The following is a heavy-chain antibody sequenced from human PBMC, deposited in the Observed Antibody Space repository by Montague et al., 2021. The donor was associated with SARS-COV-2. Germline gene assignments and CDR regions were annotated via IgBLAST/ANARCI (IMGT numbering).Heavy chain of an antibody. CDR1: GFTFSGSP. Sequence: SLSLSCAASGFTFSGSPMSWVRQAPGEGLEWVSVIHSAGRRSYYGHSVEGRFTISRDNSKNTVYLQMNNLRAEDTAVYYCAKVGGIMAGFSLVNLDHWGQGILVIVSS. CDR3: AKVGGIMAGFSLVNLDH. V-gene: IGHV3-23*03. CDR2: IHSAGRRS. D-gene: IGHD3-10*01. J-gene: IGHJ4*02.